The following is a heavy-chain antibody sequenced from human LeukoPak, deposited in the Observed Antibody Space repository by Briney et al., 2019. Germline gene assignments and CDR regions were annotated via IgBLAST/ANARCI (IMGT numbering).Heavy chain of an antibody. V-gene: IGHV1-18*01. CDR1: GYTFTTYG. CDR3: ARAARVRATIGGRGDAFDI. J-gene: IGHJ3*02. Sequence: ASVKVSCRASGYTFTTYGISWVRQAPGQGLEWMGWISAYNGNTNYAQILQGRVTMTTDTSTSTAYMELRSLRSDDTAVYYCARAARVRATIGGRGDAFDIWGQGTMVNVSS. D-gene: IGHD1-26*01. CDR2: ISAYNGNT.